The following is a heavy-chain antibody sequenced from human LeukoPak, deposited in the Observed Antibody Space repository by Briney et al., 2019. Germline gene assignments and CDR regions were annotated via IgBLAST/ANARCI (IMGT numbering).Heavy chain of an antibody. CDR3: ARQYTYGTNWFDP. D-gene: IGHD5-18*01. CDR2: IHYSGNT. Sequence: SETLSLTCSVSGGFINNYYWSWIRQPPGEGLEWIGYIHYSGNTYYNPSLQSRVTISVDTSKNQFSLRLSSVTAADTAVYYCARQYTYGTNWFDPWGQGTLVTVSS. J-gene: IGHJ5*02. V-gene: IGHV4-59*01. CDR1: GGFINNYY.